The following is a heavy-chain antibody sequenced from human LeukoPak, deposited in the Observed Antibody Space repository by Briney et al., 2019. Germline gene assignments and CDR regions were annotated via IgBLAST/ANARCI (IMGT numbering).Heavy chain of an antibody. Sequence: GGSLRLSCAASGFTFSNYSMNWVRQAPGKGLEWVSSISSSSSYIYYADSVKGRFTISRDNAKNSLYLQMNSLRAEDTAVYYCARARDDILTGYYFDYWGQGTLVTVSS. J-gene: IGHJ4*02. CDR2: ISSSSSYI. CDR1: GFTFSNYS. V-gene: IGHV3-21*01. CDR3: ARARDDILTGYYFDY. D-gene: IGHD3-9*01.